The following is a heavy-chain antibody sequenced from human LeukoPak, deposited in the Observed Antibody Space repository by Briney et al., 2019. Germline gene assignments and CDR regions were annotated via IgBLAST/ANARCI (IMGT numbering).Heavy chain of an antibody. J-gene: IGHJ3*02. Sequence: SETLSLTCTVSGGSISSYYWSWIRQPPGNGLEYIGYIYYSGSTNYSPSLKSRVTISVDTSKNQFSLKLSSVTAADTAVYYCARVGAYDFWSGEGAFDIWGQGTMVTVSS. CDR2: IYYSGST. CDR1: GGSISSYY. D-gene: IGHD3-3*01. CDR3: ARVGAYDFWSGEGAFDI. V-gene: IGHV4-59*01.